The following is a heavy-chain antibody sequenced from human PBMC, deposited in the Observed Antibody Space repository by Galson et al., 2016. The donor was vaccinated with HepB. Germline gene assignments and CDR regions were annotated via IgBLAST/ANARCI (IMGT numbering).Heavy chain of an antibody. CDR3: ARDVAYEALGC. CDR1: GFSLSAYW. D-gene: IGHD3-22*01. CDR2: INRDGSE. V-gene: IGHV3-7*01. J-gene: IGHJ4*02. Sequence: SLRLSCAGSGFSLSAYWMVWVRQAPGKGLEWVANINRDGSEKYSVEGRFSISRDHAKNSLSLQMDSLRAEDTAVYYCARDVAYEALGCWGQGTLVTVSS.